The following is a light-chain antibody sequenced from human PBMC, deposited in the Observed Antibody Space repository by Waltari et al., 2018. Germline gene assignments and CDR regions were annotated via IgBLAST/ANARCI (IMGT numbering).Light chain of an antibody. J-gene: IGKJ2*01. V-gene: IGKV1-9*01. CDR1: QGISHY. CDR2: AAS. Sequence: DIQLTQSPSFLSASVGDRLTLTCRASQGISHYLAWYQQKPGKAPKLLIYAASTLQSGVPSRFSGSGSGTEFTLTISSLQPEDFATDFCQQLNSYPPYTFGPGTKLEIK. CDR3: QQLNSYPPYT.